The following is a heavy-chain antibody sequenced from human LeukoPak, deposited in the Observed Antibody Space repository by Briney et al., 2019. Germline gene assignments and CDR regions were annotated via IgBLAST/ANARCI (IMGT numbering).Heavy chain of an antibody. CDR3: AHRGGCSGGSCYGDAFDI. CDR1: GFSLSTSGVG. J-gene: IGHJ3*02. CDR2: IYWDDDK. D-gene: IGHD2-15*01. V-gene: IGHV2-5*02. Sequence: SGPTLVKPTQTLTLTCTFSGFSLSTSGVGVGWIRQPPGKALEWLALIYWDDDKRYSPSLKSRLTITKDTSKNQVVLTMTNMDPVDTATYYCAHRGGCSGGSCYGDAFDIGGQGTMVTVSS.